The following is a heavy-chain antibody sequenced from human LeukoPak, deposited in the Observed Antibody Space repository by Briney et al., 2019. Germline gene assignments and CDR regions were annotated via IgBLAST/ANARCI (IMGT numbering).Heavy chain of an antibody. Sequence: GGSLRLSCAASGFTLSSYWMTWVRQAPGKGLEWVANIKPDGSEKYYADSMKGRFTVSRDNAKNSLYLQINSLRAEDTAVYYCARDQVYSGSYLRYFQQWGQGTLVTASS. CDR1: GFTLSSYW. CDR2: IKPDGSEK. CDR3: ARDQVYSGSYLRYFQQ. D-gene: IGHD1-26*01. J-gene: IGHJ1*01. V-gene: IGHV3-7*03.